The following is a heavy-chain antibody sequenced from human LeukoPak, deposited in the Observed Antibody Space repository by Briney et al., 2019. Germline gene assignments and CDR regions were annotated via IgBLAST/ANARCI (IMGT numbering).Heavy chain of an antibody. V-gene: IGHV1-69*01. CDR1: GGTFSSYA. CDR3: ARLFGDAVAGRVSVWYFDL. J-gene: IGHJ2*01. D-gene: IGHD6-19*01. CDR2: IIPIFGTA. Sequence: SVKVSCKASGGTFSSYAISWVRQAPGQGLEWMGGIIPIFGTANYAQKFQGRVTIAADESTSTAYMELSSLRSEDTAVYYCARLFGDAVAGRVSVWYFDLWGRGTLVTVSS.